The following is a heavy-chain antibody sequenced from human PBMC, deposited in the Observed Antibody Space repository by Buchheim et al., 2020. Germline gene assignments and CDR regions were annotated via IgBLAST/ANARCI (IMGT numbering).Heavy chain of an antibody. CDR1: GFTFSSYG. CDR2: ISSDGSNK. D-gene: IGHD7-27*01. Sequence: QVQLVESGGGVVQPGRSLRLSCAASGFTFSSYGMHWVRQAPGKGLEWVAVISSDGSNKYYADSVKGRFTIFRDNSTNTLYLQMNSLRAEDTAVYYCAKLLTGDDAFDIWGQGT. V-gene: IGHV3-30*18. CDR3: AKLLTGDDAFDI. J-gene: IGHJ3*02.